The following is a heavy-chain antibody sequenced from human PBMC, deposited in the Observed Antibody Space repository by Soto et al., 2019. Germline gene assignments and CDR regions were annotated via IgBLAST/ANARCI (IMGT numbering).Heavy chain of an antibody. J-gene: IGHJ3*02. V-gene: IGHV6-1*01. D-gene: IGHD2-8*01. CDR1: GDSVSSNSAA. Sequence: KQSQTLSLTCAISGDSVSSNSAAWNWIRQSPSRGLEWLGRTYYRSKWYNDYAVSVKSRITINPDTSKNQFSLQLNSVTPEDTAVYYCARDESRYCTNGVCYDAFDIWGQGTMVTVSS. CDR2: TYYRSKWYN. CDR3: ARDESRYCTNGVCYDAFDI.